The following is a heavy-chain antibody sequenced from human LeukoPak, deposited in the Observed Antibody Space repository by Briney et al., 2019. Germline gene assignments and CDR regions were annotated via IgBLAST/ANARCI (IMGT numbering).Heavy chain of an antibody. CDR3: AKDTYYYDSSGYYFDY. D-gene: IGHD3-22*01. CDR1: GFTFSSYW. CDR2: IRYDGSNK. V-gene: IGHV3-30*02. J-gene: IGHJ4*02. Sequence: GGSLRLSCAASGFTFSSYWMSWVRQAPGKGLEWVAFIRYDGSNKYYADSVKGRFTISRDNSKNTLYLQMNSLRAEDTAVYYCAKDTYYYDSSGYYFDYWGQGTLVTVSS.